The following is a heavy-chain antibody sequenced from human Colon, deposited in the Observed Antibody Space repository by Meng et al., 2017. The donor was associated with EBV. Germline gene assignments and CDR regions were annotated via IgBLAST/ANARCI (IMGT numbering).Heavy chain of an antibody. CDR1: GGSFWGYY. D-gene: IGHD6-19*01. Sequence: QVQLQQWGAXLLKPXXXLSLSCAVYGGSFWGYYWTWIRQPPGKGLEWVAEINYSGNTNYSPSLKSRVTIAIDTSKNQFSLKLSSVTAADTAIYYCARRLAALDYWGQGTLVTVSS. CDR3: ARRLAALDY. CDR2: INYSGNT. J-gene: IGHJ4*02. V-gene: IGHV4-34*01.